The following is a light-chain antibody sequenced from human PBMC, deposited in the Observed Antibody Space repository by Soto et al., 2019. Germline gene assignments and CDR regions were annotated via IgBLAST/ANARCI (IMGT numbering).Light chain of an antibody. CDR2: KAS. J-gene: IGKJ2*01. CDR1: QSISSW. CDR3: QHYNSHPYT. Sequence: DIQMTQSPSTLSASVGSRVTITCRASQSISSWLAWYQQKPGKAPKLLIYKASSLESGVPSRFIGCGSGKEFTLTISSLQPDDFATYYCQHYNSHPYTFGQGTKLEIK. V-gene: IGKV1-5*03.